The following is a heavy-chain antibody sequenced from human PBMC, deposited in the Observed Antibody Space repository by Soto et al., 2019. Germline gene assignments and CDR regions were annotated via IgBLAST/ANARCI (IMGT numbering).Heavy chain of an antibody. Sequence: GGSLRLSCAASGFTFSGSAMSWVRRAPGEGLEWVSAITGGGGATYYADSVKGRFTISRDNSKNMLYMQMNSLRAEDTAAYYCVKGSASARPYYFDSWGQGTLVTVSS. D-gene: IGHD5-18*01. V-gene: IGHV3-23*01. CDR2: ITGGGGAT. J-gene: IGHJ4*02. CDR3: VKGSASARPYYFDS. CDR1: GFTFSGSA.